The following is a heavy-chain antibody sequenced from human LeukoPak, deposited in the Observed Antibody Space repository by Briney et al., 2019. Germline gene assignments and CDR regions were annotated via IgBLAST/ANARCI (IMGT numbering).Heavy chain of an antibody. D-gene: IGHD1-26*01. J-gene: IGHJ5*01. CDR1: GFTFSTYG. Sequence: PGGSLRLSCAASGFTFSTYGMHWVRQAPGKGLEWVAVIWYDGSIKNYADSVKGRFTTSRENSKSTLSLQMNSLRAEDTALYYCAKDPLGGGSSLINWFDSWGQGVWVTVSS. V-gene: IGHV3-33*06. CDR3: AKDPLGGGSSLINWFDS. CDR2: IWYDGSIK.